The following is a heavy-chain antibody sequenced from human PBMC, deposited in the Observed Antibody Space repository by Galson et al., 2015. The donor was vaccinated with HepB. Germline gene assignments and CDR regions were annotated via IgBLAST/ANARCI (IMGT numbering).Heavy chain of an antibody. CDR3: ARGSLTTIRNYFDY. D-gene: IGHD4-11*01. Sequence: SVKVSCKASGGTLRGYAINWVRQAPGQGLEWMGRITLIFDKTYYAQKFQGRLTITSDKSTSTAYLELSSLTAEDTAVYYCARGSLTTIRNYFDYWSQGTLVTVAS. V-gene: IGHV1-69*06. J-gene: IGHJ4*02. CDR1: GGTLRGYA. CDR2: ITLIFDKT.